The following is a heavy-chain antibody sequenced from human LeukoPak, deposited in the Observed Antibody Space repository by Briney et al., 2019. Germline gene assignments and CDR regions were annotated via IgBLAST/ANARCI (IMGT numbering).Heavy chain of an antibody. CDR1: GFTFSSYS. CDR2: ISSSSSTI. CDR3: ATIPGIAAAGTNY. V-gene: IGHV3-48*02. J-gene: IGHJ4*02. D-gene: IGHD6-13*01. Sequence: QPGGSLRLSCAASGFTFSSYSMNWVRQAPGKGLEWVSYISSSSSTIYYADSVKGRFTISRDNAKNPLYLQMNSLRDEDTAVYYCATIPGIAAAGTNYWGQGTLVTVSS.